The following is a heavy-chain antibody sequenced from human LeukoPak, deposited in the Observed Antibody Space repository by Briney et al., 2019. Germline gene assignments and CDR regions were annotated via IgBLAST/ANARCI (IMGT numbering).Heavy chain of an antibody. D-gene: IGHD3-10*01. Sequence: GASVKVSCKASGYTFSSYDINWVRQATGQGLEWMGWMNPNSGNTGYAQKFQGRVNMTRNTSISTAYMELCSLRSEDTAVYYCARKFLGSRGYYFDYWGQGTLVTVSS. CDR1: GYTFSSYD. CDR2: MNPNSGNT. V-gene: IGHV1-8*01. CDR3: ARKFLGSRGYYFDY. J-gene: IGHJ4*02.